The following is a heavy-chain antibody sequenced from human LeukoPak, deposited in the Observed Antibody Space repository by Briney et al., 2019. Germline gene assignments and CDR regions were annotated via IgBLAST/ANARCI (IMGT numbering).Heavy chain of an antibody. Sequence: PGASLRLSCAASGFTFSSYAMSWVRQAPGKGLEWVAVISYDGSNKYYADSVKGRFTISRDNSKNTLYLQMNSLRAEDTAVYYCARTVCSGGSCPGVFYYYGMDVWGKGTTVTVSS. CDR2: ISYDGSNK. V-gene: IGHV3-30*04. CDR1: GFTFSSYA. CDR3: ARTVCSGGSCPGVFYYYGMDV. J-gene: IGHJ6*04. D-gene: IGHD2-15*01.